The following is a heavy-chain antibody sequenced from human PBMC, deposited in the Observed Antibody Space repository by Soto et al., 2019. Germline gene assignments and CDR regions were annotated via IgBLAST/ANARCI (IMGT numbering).Heavy chain of an antibody. D-gene: IGHD2-15*01. CDR2: IVPILNMV. CDR3: ARARRRGLLSPHPHYGMDV. CDR1: GASFTNYT. J-gene: IGHJ6*02. Sequence: ASVKVSCKASGASFTNYTISWVRQAPGQGLEWMGRIVPILNMVDYAQKFQGRLTISADKSTNTAYMELTSLRAEDTAVYFCARARRRGLLSPHPHYGMDVWGQGTTVTVSS. V-gene: IGHV1-69*02.